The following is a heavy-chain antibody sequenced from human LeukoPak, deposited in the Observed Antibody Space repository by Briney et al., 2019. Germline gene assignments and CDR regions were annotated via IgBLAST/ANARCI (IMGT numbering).Heavy chain of an antibody. V-gene: IGHV3-66*02. J-gene: IGHJ4*02. CDR1: GFIVSSNY. Sequence: GGSLGLSCAASGFIVSSNYMSWVRQAPGKGLEWVSVIYSGGSTYYADSVKGRFTISRDNSKNTMYLQMNSLRAEDTAVYYCARRWIYGDIHWGQGTLVTVSS. D-gene: IGHD4-17*01. CDR2: IYSGGST. CDR3: ARRWIYGDIH.